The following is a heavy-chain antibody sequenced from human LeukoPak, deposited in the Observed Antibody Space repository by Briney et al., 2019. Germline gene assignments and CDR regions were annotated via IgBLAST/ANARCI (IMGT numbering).Heavy chain of an antibody. V-gene: IGHV4-59*01. CDR3: ARVGTVLDGGY. D-gene: IGHD1-7*01. J-gene: IGHJ4*02. Sequence: PSQTLSLTHTLYGGSISSDYRSSIRQPPGKRLDWIGYIYYRGGTNYNPSLKGRVTISVDTSKKQLSLKLSSVTAADTAVYYCARVGTVLDGGYWGQGILVTVSS. CDR1: GGSISSDY. CDR2: IYYRGGT.